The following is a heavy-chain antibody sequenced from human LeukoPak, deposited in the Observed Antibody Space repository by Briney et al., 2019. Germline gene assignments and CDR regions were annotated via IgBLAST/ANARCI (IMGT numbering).Heavy chain of an antibody. Sequence: GESLKISCKGSGYSFTSYWIGWVRQMPGKGLEWMGIIYPGDSDTRYSPSFQGQVTISADKSISTAYLQWSSLKASDTAMYYCASRGYSSGWPPYNWFDPWGQGTLVTVSS. V-gene: IGHV5-51*01. CDR3: ASRGYSSGWPPYNWFDP. D-gene: IGHD6-19*01. J-gene: IGHJ5*02. CDR2: IYPGDSDT. CDR1: GYSFTSYW.